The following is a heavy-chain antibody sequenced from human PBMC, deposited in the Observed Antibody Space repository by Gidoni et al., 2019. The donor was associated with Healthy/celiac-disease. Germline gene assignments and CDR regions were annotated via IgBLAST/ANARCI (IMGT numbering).Heavy chain of an antibody. J-gene: IGHJ4*02. CDR3: ARSQNHYYDSSGLGAYFDY. V-gene: IGHV3-64*01. CDR1: GFTFSSYA. D-gene: IGHD3-22*01. CDR2: ISSHGGST. Sequence: EVQLVESGGGLVQPGGSWGLSCAASGFTFSSYARPWVRQAPGKGLEYVSAISSHGGSTYYANSVKGRFTISRDYSKNTLYLQMGSLRAEDMAVYYCARSQNHYYDSSGLGAYFDYWGQGTLVTVSS.